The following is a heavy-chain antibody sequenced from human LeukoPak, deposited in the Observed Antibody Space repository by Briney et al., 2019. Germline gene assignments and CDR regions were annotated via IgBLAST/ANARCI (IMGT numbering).Heavy chain of an antibody. D-gene: IGHD2-8*01. J-gene: IGHJ4*02. CDR1: GYTFTGYY. Sequence: ASVKVSCKASGYTFTGYYIHWVRQAPGQGLEWMGWINPNSGGTKYAQKFQGRVTMTRDTSISTGYMELSRLRSGDTAVYYCARVNYCTKGVCVNFDYWGQGTLVTVSS. CDR3: ARVNYCTKGVCVNFDY. CDR2: INPNSGGT. V-gene: IGHV1-2*02.